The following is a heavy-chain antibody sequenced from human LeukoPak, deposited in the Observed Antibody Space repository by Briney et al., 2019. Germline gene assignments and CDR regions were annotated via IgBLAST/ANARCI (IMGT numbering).Heavy chain of an antibody. CDR1: GGSISSSSYY. Sequence: PSETLSLTCTVSGGSISSSSYYWGWIRQPPGKGLEWIGSIYYSGSTYYNPSLKSRVTISVDTSKNQFSLKLSSVTAANAAVYYCTGHWRTRFDYWGQGTLVTVSS. CDR3: TGHWRTRFDY. CDR2: IYYSGST. V-gene: IGHV4-39*01. J-gene: IGHJ4*02.